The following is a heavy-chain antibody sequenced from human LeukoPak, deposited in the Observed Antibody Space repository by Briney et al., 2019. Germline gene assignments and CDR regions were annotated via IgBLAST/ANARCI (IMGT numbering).Heavy chain of an antibody. D-gene: IGHD6-13*01. CDR3: ARSSWYPAVGSSNWFDP. J-gene: IGHJ5*02. V-gene: IGHV5-51*01. CDR2: IYPGDSDT. CDR1: GYSFTSYW. Sequence: GESLKISCKGSGYSFTSYWIGWVRQMPGKGLEWMGIIYPGDSDTRYSPSFQGQVTISADKSISTAYLQWSSLKASDTAMYYCARSSWYPAVGSSNWFDPWGQGTLVTVSS.